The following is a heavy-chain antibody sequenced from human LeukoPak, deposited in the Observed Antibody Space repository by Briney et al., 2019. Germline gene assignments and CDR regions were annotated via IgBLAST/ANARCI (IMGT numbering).Heavy chain of an antibody. Sequence: SETLSLTCAVYGGSFSGYYRSWIRQPPGKGLGWIGSASYSGSTYYNPALNSRVTISVDTSKNQFSLRLSSVTAADTALYYCASLIWGQYTYDYWGQGTLVTVSS. CDR3: ASLIWGQYTYDY. D-gene: IGHD2-2*02. V-gene: IGHV4-34*01. CDR1: GGSFSGYY. J-gene: IGHJ4*02. CDR2: ASYSGST.